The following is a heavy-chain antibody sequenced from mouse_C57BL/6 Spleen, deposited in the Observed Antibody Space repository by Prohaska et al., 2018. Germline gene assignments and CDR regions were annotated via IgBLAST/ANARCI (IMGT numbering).Heavy chain of an antibody. V-gene: IGHV1-15*01. CDR3: TRGAGYFDY. Sequence: QVQLQQSGAELVRPGASVTLSCKASGYTFTDYEMHWVKQTPVHGLEWIGAIDPETGGTAYNQKVKGKAILTADKSSSTAYMELRSLTSEDSAVYYCTRGAGYFDYWGQGTTLTVSS. J-gene: IGHJ2*01. D-gene: IGHD3-3*01. CDR2: IDPETGGT. CDR1: GYTFTDYE.